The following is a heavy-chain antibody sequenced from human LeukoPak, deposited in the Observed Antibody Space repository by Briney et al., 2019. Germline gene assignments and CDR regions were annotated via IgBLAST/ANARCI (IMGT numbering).Heavy chain of an antibody. Sequence: EASVKVSCKASGGTFSSYVISWVRQAPGQGLQWMGGIIPMFGAVNYAQKFQGRVTITADKSTGTAYMELSSLRSEDTAAYYCVRDYDISGPQKNFFDYWGQGTLVTVSS. J-gene: IGHJ4*02. CDR2: IIPMFGAV. V-gene: IGHV1-69*06. CDR1: GGTFSSYV. CDR3: VRDYDISGPQKNFFDY. D-gene: IGHD3-22*01.